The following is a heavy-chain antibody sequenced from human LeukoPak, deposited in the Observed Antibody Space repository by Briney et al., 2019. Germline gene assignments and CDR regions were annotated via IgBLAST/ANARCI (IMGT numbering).Heavy chain of an antibody. J-gene: IGHJ1*01. Sequence: SVKVSCKASGYTFTSYYMHWVRQAPGQGLEWMGINNPSGGSSDYAQKFQGRVTMTTDTSTSTVYMELSSLRSEDTAVYYCARGQQRNFQHWGQGTLVTVSS. CDR2: NNPSGGSS. CDR3: ARGQQRNFQH. CDR1: GYTFTSYY. V-gene: IGHV1-46*01. D-gene: IGHD6-25*01.